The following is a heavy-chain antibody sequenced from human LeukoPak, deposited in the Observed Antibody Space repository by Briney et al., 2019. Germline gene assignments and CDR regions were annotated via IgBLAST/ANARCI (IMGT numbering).Heavy chain of an antibody. J-gene: IGHJ6*03. CDR1: GGSFSGYY. CDR3: ARVRRWLQPSVYYYYYMDV. D-gene: IGHD5-24*01. Sequence: SETLSLTCAVYGGSFSGYYWSWIRQPPGKGLEWIGEINHSGSTSYNPSLKSRVTISVVTSKNQFSLKLSSVTAADTAVYYCARVRRWLQPSVYYYYYMDVWGKGTTVTVSS. CDR2: INHSGST. V-gene: IGHV4-34*01.